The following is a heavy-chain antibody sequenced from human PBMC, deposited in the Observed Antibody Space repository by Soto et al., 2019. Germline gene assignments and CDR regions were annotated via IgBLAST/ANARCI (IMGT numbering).Heavy chain of an antibody. V-gene: IGHV3-30*03. D-gene: IGHD5-18*01. Sequence: QAHLVESGGGVVQPGRSLRLSCAASGFTFTSYGMHWVRQAPGTRLEWVAGISYDGGLQHYADSVKGRFTISRDNSENMVLLQMNSLRAEDTAVYYCVSDRGYGHASVPYSWGQGTLVSVSS. J-gene: IGHJ4*02. CDR1: GFTFTSYG. CDR2: ISYDGGLQ. CDR3: VSDRGYGHASVPYS.